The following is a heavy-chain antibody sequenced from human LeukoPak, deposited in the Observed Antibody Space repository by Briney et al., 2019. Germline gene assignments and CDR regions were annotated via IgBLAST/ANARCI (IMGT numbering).Heavy chain of an antibody. CDR2: INPNSGGT. CDR1: GYTFTGYY. J-gene: IGHJ4*02. V-gene: IGHV1-2*02. Sequence: GASVKVSCKVSGYTFTGYYMPWVRQAPGQGLEWMGWINPNSGGTNYAQKFQGRVTMTRDTSISTAYMELSRLRSDDTAVYYCARVSIVPAAQSDYWGQGTLVTVSS. CDR3: ARVSIVPAAQSDY. D-gene: IGHD2-2*01.